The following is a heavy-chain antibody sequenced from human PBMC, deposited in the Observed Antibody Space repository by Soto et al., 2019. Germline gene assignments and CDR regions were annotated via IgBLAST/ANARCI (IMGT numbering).Heavy chain of an antibody. CDR1: GFTFISYG. Sequence: GGALRLSCAASGFTFISYGMHWVRQAPGKGLEWVAVISYDGSNKYYADSVKGRFTISKDNSRNTLYLQMNSLRAEDTAVYYCAKETITIFGVVTPYYFDYWGQGTLVTVSS. CDR2: ISYDGSNK. J-gene: IGHJ4*02. D-gene: IGHD3-3*01. CDR3: AKETITIFGVVTPYYFDY. V-gene: IGHV3-30*18.